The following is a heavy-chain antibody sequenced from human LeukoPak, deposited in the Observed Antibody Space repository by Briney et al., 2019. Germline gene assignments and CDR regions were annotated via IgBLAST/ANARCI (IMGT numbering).Heavy chain of an antibody. CDR3: ARGFTVTTGLFY. D-gene: IGHD4-17*01. CDR2: IYYSGST. Sequence: SETLSLTCTVSGGSISSSSYYWGWIRQPPGKGLEWIGSIYYSGSTYYNPSLKSRVTISVDTSKNQFSLKLSSVTAADTAVYYCARGFTVTTGLFYWGQGTLVTVSS. CDR1: GGSISSSSYY. J-gene: IGHJ4*02. V-gene: IGHV4-39*01.